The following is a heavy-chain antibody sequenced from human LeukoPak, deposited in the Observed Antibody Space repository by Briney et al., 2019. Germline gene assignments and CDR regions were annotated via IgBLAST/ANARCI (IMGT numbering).Heavy chain of an antibody. CDR2: INAGNGNT. CDR1: GYTFTSYA. CDR3: AGDLRFGCSTSCYSGGRLYSSSAGDN. Sequence: GASVKVSCKASGYTFTSYAMHWVRQAPGQRLEWMGWINAGNGNTKYSQKFQGRVTITRDTSVSTAYMELSSLRSEDTAVYYCAGDLRFGCSTSCYSGGRLYSSSAGDNWGQGTLVTVSS. V-gene: IGHV1-3*01. D-gene: IGHD2-2*01. J-gene: IGHJ4*02.